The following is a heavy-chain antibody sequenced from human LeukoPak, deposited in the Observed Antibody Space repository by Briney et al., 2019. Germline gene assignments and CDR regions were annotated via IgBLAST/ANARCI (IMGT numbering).Heavy chain of an antibody. CDR3: AKGIYSSGWSYFDY. CDR2: ISWNSGSI. V-gene: IGHV3-9*01. Sequence: GGSLRLSCAASGFTFDDYAMHWVRQAPGKGLEWVSGISWNSGSIGYADSVKGRFTISRDNSKNTLYLQVNSLRAEDTAVYYCAKGIYSSGWSYFDYWGHGTLVTVSS. CDR1: GFTFDDYA. J-gene: IGHJ4*01. D-gene: IGHD6-19*01.